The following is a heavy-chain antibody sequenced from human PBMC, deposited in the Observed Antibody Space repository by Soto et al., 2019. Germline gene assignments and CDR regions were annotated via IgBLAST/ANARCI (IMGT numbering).Heavy chain of an antibody. J-gene: IGHJ5*02. CDR1: GLTFSSYA. V-gene: IGHV3-23*01. CDR2: ISGSGGST. CDR3: AQGSSPGRSTNWFDP. D-gene: IGHD6-6*01. Sequence: EVQLLESGGGLVQTGGSLRLSCAASGLTFSSYAMSWVRQAPGKGLEWVSAISGSGGSTYYADSVKGRFTISRDNSKNTLYLQMDSLRAEDTAVYYCAQGSSPGRSTNWFDPWGQGPLVTVSS.